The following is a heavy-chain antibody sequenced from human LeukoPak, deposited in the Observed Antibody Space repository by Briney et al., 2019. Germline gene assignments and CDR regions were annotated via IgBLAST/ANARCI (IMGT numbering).Heavy chain of an antibody. D-gene: IGHD6-19*01. CDR3: AKDQGGQQWPVDFDY. Sequence: GGSLRLSCAASGFTFSSYGMHWVRQAPGKGLEWVAVIWYDGSNKYYADSVKGRFTISRDNSKNTLYLQMNSLRAEDTAVYYCAKDQGGQQWPVDFDYWGQGTLVTVSS. V-gene: IGHV3-33*06. CDR1: GFTFSSYG. CDR2: IWYDGSNK. J-gene: IGHJ4*02.